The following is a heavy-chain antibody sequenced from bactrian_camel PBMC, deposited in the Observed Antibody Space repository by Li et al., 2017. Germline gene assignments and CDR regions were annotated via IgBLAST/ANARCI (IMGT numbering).Heavy chain of an antibody. CDR1: GETYTTCI. D-gene: IGHD2*01. Sequence: HVQLVESGGGSVQAGGSLRLSCAVTGETYTTCIMAWYRQAYGKERELVARIDSANETEYTDSVKDRFTISLDNAKKTVYLQLNSLKTEDMGMYYCAKGLHDLLGQGTQVTVS. CDR2: IDSANET. V-gene: IGHV3S53*01. J-gene: IGHJ4*01.